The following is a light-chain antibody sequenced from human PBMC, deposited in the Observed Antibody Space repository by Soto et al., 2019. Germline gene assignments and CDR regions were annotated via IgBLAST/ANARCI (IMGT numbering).Light chain of an antibody. CDR2: GAS. V-gene: IGKV3-20*01. J-gene: IGKJ1*01. Sequence: IVLTQSPGTMYLSPWERDTLSCRASQSVSSSYLAWYQQKPGQAPRLLIYGASSRATGIPDRFSGSGSGTDFTLTISRLEPEDFAVYYCQQYGSSPWTFGQGTKVDIK. CDR3: QQYGSSPWT. CDR1: QSVSSSY.